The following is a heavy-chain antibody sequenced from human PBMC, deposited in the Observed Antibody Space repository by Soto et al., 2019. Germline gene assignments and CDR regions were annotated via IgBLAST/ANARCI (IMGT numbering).Heavy chain of an antibody. Sequence: PGGSLRLFCSASGFTFGTYTMHWVRQAPGRGPECVSTISSHGGRTFYADFVKGRFTMSSDNSKNTLYLQMSSLRLEDTAVYYCVKARATVPKSDFDYWGQGTLVTVSS. CDR3: VKARATVPKSDFDY. J-gene: IGHJ4*02. V-gene: IGHV3-64D*06. CDR2: ISSHGGRT. CDR1: GFTFGTYT.